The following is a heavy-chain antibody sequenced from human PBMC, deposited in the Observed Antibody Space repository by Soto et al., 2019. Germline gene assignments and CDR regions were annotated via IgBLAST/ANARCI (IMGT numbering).Heavy chain of an antibody. CDR3: AGGSSLCWECFHH. D-gene: IGHD2-2*01. CDR2: MHYTGFS. V-gene: IGHV4-59*02. CDR1: GDSVTSHY. Sequence: SETLSLTCSFSGDSVTSHYLTWIRQSPEKGLEWIGYMHYTGFSHYNPSLKSRLTISVDRSKNQFTLKLSSVTAADTAVYYCAGGSSLCWECFHHWGQGILVTVSS. J-gene: IGHJ1*01.